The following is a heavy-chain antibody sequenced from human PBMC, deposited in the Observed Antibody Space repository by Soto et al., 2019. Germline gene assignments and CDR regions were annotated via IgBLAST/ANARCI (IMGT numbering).Heavy chain of an antibody. J-gene: IGHJ4*02. D-gene: IGHD3-16*02. CDR3: TTGSGVWGSYRLDY. CDR1: GFTFSNAW. CDR2: IKSKTDGGTT. Sequence: EVQLVESGGGLVKPGGSLRLSCAASGFTFSNAWMNWVRQAPGKGLEWVGRIKSKTDGGTTDYAAPVKGRFTISRXDXNNTLYLQMNSLKTEDTAVYYCTTGSGVWGSYRLDYWGQGTLVTVSS. V-gene: IGHV3-15*07.